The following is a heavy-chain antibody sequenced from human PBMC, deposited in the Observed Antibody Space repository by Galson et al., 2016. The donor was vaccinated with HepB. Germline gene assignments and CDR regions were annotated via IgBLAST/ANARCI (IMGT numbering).Heavy chain of an antibody. J-gene: IGHJ3*02. CDR2: INADGSST. Sequence: SLRLSCAASGFTFNNNWMHWVRQAPGKGLVWVSQINADGSSTNYTDSVKGRFTTSRDNAKNTLYLQMNSLRAEDTAVYYCARDVKIAAAAADAFDIWGQGTMVTVSS. D-gene: IGHD6-13*01. CDR3: ARDVKIAAAAADAFDI. V-gene: IGHV3-74*01. CDR1: GFTFNNNW.